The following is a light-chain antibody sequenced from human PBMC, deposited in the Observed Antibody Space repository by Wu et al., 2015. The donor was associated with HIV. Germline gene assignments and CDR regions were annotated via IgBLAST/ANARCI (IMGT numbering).Light chain of an antibody. CDR1: QGISNA. J-gene: IGKJ1*01. Sequence: AIQLTQSPSSLSTSVGARVTITCRASQGISNALAWYQQRPEKAPKLLIYDASSLESGVPSRFSGSGSGTDFTLTISSLQPEDFATYYCQQYYSTPWTFGQGTKVEIK. V-gene: IGKV1-13*02. CDR2: DAS. CDR3: QQYYSTPWT.